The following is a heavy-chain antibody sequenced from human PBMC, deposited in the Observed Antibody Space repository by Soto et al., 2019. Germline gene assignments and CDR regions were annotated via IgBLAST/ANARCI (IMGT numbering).Heavy chain of an antibody. D-gene: IGHD1-26*01. J-gene: IGHJ6*02. CDR2: IIPIFGTA. CDR1: GGTFSSYA. Sequence: SVKVSCKASGGTFSSYAISWVRQAPGQGLECMGGIIPIFGTANYAQKFQGRVTITADKSTSTAYMELSSLRSEDTAVYYCARRRGRSCGMDVWGQGTTVTVSS. V-gene: IGHV1-69*06. CDR3: ARRRGRSCGMDV.